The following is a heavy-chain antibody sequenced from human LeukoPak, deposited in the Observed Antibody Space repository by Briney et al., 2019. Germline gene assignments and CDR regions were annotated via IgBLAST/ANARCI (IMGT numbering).Heavy chain of an antibody. CDR1: GGSISSYY. CDR3: ARGLTTVFEP. V-gene: IGHV4-59*01. Sequence: KPSETLSLTCTVSGGSISSYYWSWIRQPPGKGLEWIGYIYYSGSTNHNPSLKSRVTISVDTSKNQFSLKLSSVTAADTAVYYCARGLTTVFEPWGQGTLVTVSS. CDR2: IYYSGST. D-gene: IGHD4-17*01. J-gene: IGHJ5*02.